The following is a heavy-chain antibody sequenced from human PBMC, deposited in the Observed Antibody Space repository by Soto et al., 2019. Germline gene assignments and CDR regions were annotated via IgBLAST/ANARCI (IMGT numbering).Heavy chain of an antibody. CDR1: GFTFSSYW. J-gene: IGHJ4*02. CDR2: IKQDGSEK. CDR3: ARQGACSGGSCYRAPLDY. V-gene: IGHV3-7*01. Sequence: GGSLRLSCAASGFTFSSYWMSWVRQAPGKGLEWVANIKQDGSEKYYVDSVKGRFTISRDNAKNSLYLQMNSLRAEDTAVYYCARQGACSGGSCYRAPLDYWGQGTLVTVSS. D-gene: IGHD2-15*01.